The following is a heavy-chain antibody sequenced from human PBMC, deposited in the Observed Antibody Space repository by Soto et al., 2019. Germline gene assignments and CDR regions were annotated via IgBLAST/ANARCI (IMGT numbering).Heavy chain of an antibody. Sequence: SETLSLTCTVSGGSISSGGYYWSWIRQHPGKGLEWIGYIYYSGRDFDNPSLKGRVTISIDKSNNQFSLNLTSVTAADTAVYYCARADSVLVAKGFDLWGQGTLVTVSS. D-gene: IGHD2-8*02. J-gene: IGHJ4*02. V-gene: IGHV4-31*03. CDR3: ARADSVLVAKGFDL. CDR2: IYYSGRD. CDR1: GGSISSGGYY.